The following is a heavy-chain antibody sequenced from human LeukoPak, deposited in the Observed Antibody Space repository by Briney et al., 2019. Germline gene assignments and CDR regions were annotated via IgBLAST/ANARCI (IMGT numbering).Heavy chain of an antibody. Sequence: PGGSLRLSCAASGFTFDDYGMSWVRQAPGKGLEWVSGINWNGGSTGYADSVKGRFTISRDNAKNSLYLQMNSLRAEDTAVYYCASSMGFFGVVINHYCDYWGQGTLVTVSS. CDR2: INWNGGST. CDR3: ASSMGFFGVVINHYCDY. V-gene: IGHV3-20*04. D-gene: IGHD3-3*01. CDR1: GFTFDDYG. J-gene: IGHJ4*02.